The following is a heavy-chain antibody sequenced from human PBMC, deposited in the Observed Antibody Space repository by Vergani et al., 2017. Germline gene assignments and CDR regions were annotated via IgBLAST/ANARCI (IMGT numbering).Heavy chain of an antibody. CDR3: ARDLSIAAALFGQQDDAFDI. Sequence: VQLVESGGGLVQPGGSLRLSCAASGFTFSSYSMNWVRQAPGKGLEWVSYISSSSSTIYYADSVKGRFTISRDNAKNSLYLQMNSLRAEDTAVYYCARDLSIAAALFGQQDDAFDIWGQGTMVTDSS. CDR2: ISSSSSTI. D-gene: IGHD6-13*01. J-gene: IGHJ3*02. V-gene: IGHV3-48*04. CDR1: GFTFSSYS.